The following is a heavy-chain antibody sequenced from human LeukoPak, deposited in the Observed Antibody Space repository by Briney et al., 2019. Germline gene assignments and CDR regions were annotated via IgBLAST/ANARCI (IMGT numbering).Heavy chain of an antibody. V-gene: IGHV3-49*04. Sequence: GGSLRLSCTTSGFTFEDYPMTWVRQAPGKGLEWVGFIRNKTYGGTTDYAASVKGRFTISRDDSKSIAYLQMNSLKTEDTAVYYCTRDRSHDYWGQGTLVTVSS. CDR1: GFTFEDYP. J-gene: IGHJ4*02. D-gene: IGHD6-13*01. CDR3: TRDRSHDY. CDR2: IRNKTYGGTT.